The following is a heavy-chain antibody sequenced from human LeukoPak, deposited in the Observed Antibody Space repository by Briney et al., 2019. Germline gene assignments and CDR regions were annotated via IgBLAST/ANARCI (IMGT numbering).Heavy chain of an antibody. CDR2: TYYRSNWDN. D-gene: IGHD3-10*01. Sequence: SQTLSLTCAISGDSVSSNSATWNWIRQSPSRGLEWLGRTYYRSNWDNDYAVSVRSRITVNPDTSKNQFSLQLNSVTPEDTAVYYCARNYSGSGSYYSHFDYWGQGTLVTVSS. V-gene: IGHV6-1*01. CDR3: ARNYSGSGSYYSHFDY. J-gene: IGHJ4*02. CDR1: GDSVSSNSAT.